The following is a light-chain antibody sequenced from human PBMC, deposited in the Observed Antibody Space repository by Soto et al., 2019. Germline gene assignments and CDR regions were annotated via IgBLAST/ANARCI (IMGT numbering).Light chain of an antibody. CDR2: AAS. CDR1: QSINRF. J-gene: IGKJ5*01. V-gene: IGKV1-39*01. CDR3: QQSYSPPPVT. Sequence: DIQMTQSPSSLSASVGDRVTITCRASQSINRFLNWYQQKPGKAPKLLIYAASSLQSGVPSRFSGSGSGIDFTLTISSLQPEDFATYYCQQSYSPPPVTFGQGTRLEI.